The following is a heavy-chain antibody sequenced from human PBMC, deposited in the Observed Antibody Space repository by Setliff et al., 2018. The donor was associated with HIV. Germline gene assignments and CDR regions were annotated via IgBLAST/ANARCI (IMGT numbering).Heavy chain of an antibody. Sequence: GASVKVSCKASGYTFTNYGITWVRQAPGHGLEWMGWLASYNDDANFAQKLQGRVTMTRDTSTGTVYMDLRSLRSDDTAMYYCAREKYGDKFDYWGQGTLVTVSS. V-gene: IGHV1-18*01. CDR1: GYTFTNYG. CDR2: LASYNDDA. CDR3: AREKYGDKFDY. J-gene: IGHJ4*02. D-gene: IGHD2-8*01.